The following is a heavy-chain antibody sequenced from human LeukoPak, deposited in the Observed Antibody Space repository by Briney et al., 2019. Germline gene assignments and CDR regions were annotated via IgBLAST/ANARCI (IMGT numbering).Heavy chain of an antibody. Sequence: SETLSLTCTVPGDSINSARNYWGWIRQSPGKGLEWLASIYSSGSTQSNPSLKSRVSISIDTSKNQFSLKLYSVTASDAAIYYCARHLSGTTMAHYFDFWGQGTLVTVSS. CDR3: ARHLSGTTMAHYFDF. CDR1: GDSINSARNY. V-gene: IGHV4-39*01. D-gene: IGHD1-1*01. CDR2: IYSSGST. J-gene: IGHJ4*02.